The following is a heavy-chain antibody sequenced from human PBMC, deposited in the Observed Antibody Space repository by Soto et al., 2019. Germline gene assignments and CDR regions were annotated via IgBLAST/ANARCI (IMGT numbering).Heavy chain of an antibody. J-gene: IGHJ6*02. CDR3: ARVLRYFDWLSPDNYYYGMDV. CDR1: GYTFTSYY. CDR2: INPSGGST. D-gene: IGHD3-9*01. V-gene: IGHV1-46*01. Sequence: ASGKVSCKASGYTFTSYYMHWVRQAPGQGLEWMGIINPSGGSTSYAQKFQGRVTMTRDTSTSTVYMELSSLRSEDTAVYYCARVLRYFDWLSPDNYYYGMDVWGQGTTVTVSS.